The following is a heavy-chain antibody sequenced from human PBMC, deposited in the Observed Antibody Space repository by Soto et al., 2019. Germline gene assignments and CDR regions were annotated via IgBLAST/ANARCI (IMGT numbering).Heavy chain of an antibody. Sequence: ASVKVSCKASGYTFTAYGIRWVRQAPGQGLEWMGWISTYNGYTKYAQKIQGRVTMTIDTSTSTAYMELRSLRSDDTAVYYCARDQVAVAGTDNWFDPWGQGTLVTVSS. V-gene: IGHV1-18*04. CDR1: GYTFTAYG. J-gene: IGHJ5*02. CDR2: ISTYNGYT. D-gene: IGHD2-15*01. CDR3: ARDQVAVAGTDNWFDP.